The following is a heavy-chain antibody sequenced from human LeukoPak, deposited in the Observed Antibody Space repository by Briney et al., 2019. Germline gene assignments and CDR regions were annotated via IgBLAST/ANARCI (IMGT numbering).Heavy chain of an antibody. V-gene: IGHV1-2*06. D-gene: IGHD3-3*01. CDR1: GYTFTGYY. J-gene: IGHJ4*02. CDR2: INPNSGGT. CDR3: ARVGGLRFLEWLLRY. Sequence: ASVKVSCKASGYTFTGYYMHWVRQAPGQGLEWMGRINPNSGGTNYAQKFQGGVTMTRDTSISTAYMELSRLRSDDTAVYYCARVGGLRFLEWLLRYWGQGTLVTVSS.